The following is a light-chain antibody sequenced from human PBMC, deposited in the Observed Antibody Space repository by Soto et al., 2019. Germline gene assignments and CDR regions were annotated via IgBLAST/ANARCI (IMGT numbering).Light chain of an antibody. CDR1: SSDVGGYNY. V-gene: IGLV2-14*01. CDR3: YSNTATGAHLV. Sequence: QSALTQPASVSGSPGQSITISCTGTSSDVGGYNYVSWYQHHPGKAPKLILYEVSRRPSGVSVRFSGSKSGNTASLTISGLQADDEADYYCYSNTATGAHLVFGGGTKLTVL. J-gene: IGLJ2*01. CDR2: EVS.